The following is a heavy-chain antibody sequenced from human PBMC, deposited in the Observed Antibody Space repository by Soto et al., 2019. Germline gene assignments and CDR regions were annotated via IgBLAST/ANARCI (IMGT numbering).Heavy chain of an antibody. CDR3: PSVPAMVRGVIVNWFAP. V-gene: IGHV1-69*01. Sequence: QVPLVQSGAEVKKPGSSVTVSCKASGGTFSSYAIHWVRQAPGQGLEWMGGIIPMYGPAKYAQRFQGRVTINADESTPTVYMELTSLPSQDAAVYYCPSVPAMVRGVIVNWFAPWGHGILVTVSA. CDR2: IIPMYGPA. J-gene: IGHJ5*02. D-gene: IGHD3-10*01. CDR1: GGTFSSYA.